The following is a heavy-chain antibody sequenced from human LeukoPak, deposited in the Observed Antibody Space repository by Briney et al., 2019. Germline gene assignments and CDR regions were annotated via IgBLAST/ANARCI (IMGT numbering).Heavy chain of an antibody. Sequence: GGSLRLSCAASGSTFSSYSMNWVRQAPGKGLEWVSYISSSSSTICYADSVKGRFTISRDNAKNSLYLQMNSLRAEDTAVYYCAREIAPIASAAPYYYYYMDVWGKGTTVTVSS. V-gene: IGHV3-48*01. J-gene: IGHJ6*03. CDR1: GSTFSSYS. D-gene: IGHD2-2*01. CDR3: AREIAPIASAAPYYYYYMDV. CDR2: ISSSSSTI.